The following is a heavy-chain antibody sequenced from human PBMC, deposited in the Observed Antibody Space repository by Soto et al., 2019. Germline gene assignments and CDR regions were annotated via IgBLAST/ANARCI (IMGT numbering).Heavy chain of an antibody. V-gene: IGHV4-31*03. Sequence: QVQLQESGPGLVKPSQTLSLTCTVSGGSISSGGYYWSWIRQHPGKGLEWIGYIYYSGSTYYNPSLKSRVTISVDTSKNQFSLKLSSVTAADTAVYYCARGQDCSGGSCYFMVRNWFDPWGQGTLVTVSS. J-gene: IGHJ5*02. D-gene: IGHD2-15*01. CDR2: IYYSGST. CDR1: GGSISSGGYY. CDR3: ARGQDCSGGSCYFMVRNWFDP.